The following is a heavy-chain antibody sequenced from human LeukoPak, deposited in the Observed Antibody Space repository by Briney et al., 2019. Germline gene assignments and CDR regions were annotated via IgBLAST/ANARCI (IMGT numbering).Heavy chain of an antibody. D-gene: IGHD2-2*01. CDR3: ARESACGTTNCLAPADWLDP. Sequence: ASVKVSCKASGYTFTGYYIHWLRQAPGQGLEWLGWISPNTGGTNVAQKFQGRVTMTRDTSIATSYMEVDSLTSDDTAVYYCARESACGTTNCLAPADWLDPWGQGTLVIVSS. CDR1: GYTFTGYY. J-gene: IGHJ5*02. CDR2: ISPNTGGT. V-gene: IGHV1-2*02.